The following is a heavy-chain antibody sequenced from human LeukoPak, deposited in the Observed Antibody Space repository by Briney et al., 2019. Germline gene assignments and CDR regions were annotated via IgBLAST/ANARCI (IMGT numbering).Heavy chain of an antibody. V-gene: IGHV4-39*07. CDR3: ASLMVRGGRHYYYYMDV. Sequence: PSETLSLTCTVSGGSISSSSYYWGWIRQPPGKGLEWIGSIYYSGSTYYNPSLKSRVTISVDTSKNQFSLKLSSVTAADTAVYYCASLMVRGGRHYYYYMDVWGKGTTVTVSS. CDR2: IYYSGST. CDR1: GGSISSSSYY. J-gene: IGHJ6*03. D-gene: IGHD3-10*01.